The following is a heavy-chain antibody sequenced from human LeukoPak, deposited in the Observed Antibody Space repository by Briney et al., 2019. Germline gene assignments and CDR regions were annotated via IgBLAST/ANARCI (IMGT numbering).Heavy chain of an antibody. CDR1: GVSISSYY. CDR3: ARALITMVRGIAFDI. J-gene: IGHJ3*02. Sequence: SETLSLTCTVSGVSISSYYWSWIRQPPGKGLEWIGYIYYSGSTNYNPSLKSRVTISVDTSKNQFSLKLSSVTAADTAVYYCARALITMVRGIAFDIWGQGTMVTVSS. CDR2: IYYSGST. V-gene: IGHV4-59*01. D-gene: IGHD3-10*01.